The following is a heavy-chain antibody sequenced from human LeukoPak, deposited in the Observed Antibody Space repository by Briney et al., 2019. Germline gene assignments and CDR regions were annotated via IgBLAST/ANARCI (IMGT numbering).Heavy chain of an antibody. J-gene: IGHJ4*02. CDR2: MYYSGST. Sequence: PSETLSLTCTVSGGSISSSRYYGGWIRQPPGKGLEWIGSMYYSGSTYYNPSLKSRVTISVDTSKNQFSLKLSSVTAADTAVYYCARGQQLASFDYWGQGTLVTVSS. CDR1: GGSISSSRYY. D-gene: IGHD6-13*01. V-gene: IGHV4-39*07. CDR3: ARGQQLASFDY.